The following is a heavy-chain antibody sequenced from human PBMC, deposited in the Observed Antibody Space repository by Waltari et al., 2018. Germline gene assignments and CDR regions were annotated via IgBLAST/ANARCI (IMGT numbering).Heavy chain of an antibody. J-gene: IGHJ4*02. Sequence: QVQLVQSGAEVKKPGASVKVSCKASGYTFTSYDINWVRQATGQGLEWMGWMNPNIGNTGYAQKFQGRFTMTRNTSISTAYMELSSLRSEDTAVYYCARGKRDIPEYYFDYWGQGTLVTVSS. CDR2: MNPNIGNT. V-gene: IGHV1-8*01. D-gene: IGHD2-15*01. CDR3: ARGKRDIPEYYFDY. CDR1: GYTFTSYD.